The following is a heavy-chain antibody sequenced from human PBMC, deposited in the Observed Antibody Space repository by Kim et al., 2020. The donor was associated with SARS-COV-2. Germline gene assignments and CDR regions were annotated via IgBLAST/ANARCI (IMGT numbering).Heavy chain of an antibody. J-gene: IGHJ3*02. CDR1: GYSISSGYY. Sequence: SETLSLTCTVSGYSISSGYYWGWIRQPPGKGLEWIGSIYHSGSTYYNPSLKSRVTISVDTSKNQFSLKLSSVTAADTAVYYCASLWLDAFDIWGQGTMVT. CDR3: ASLWLDAFDI. D-gene: IGHD5-18*01. CDR2: IYHSGST. V-gene: IGHV4-38-2*02.